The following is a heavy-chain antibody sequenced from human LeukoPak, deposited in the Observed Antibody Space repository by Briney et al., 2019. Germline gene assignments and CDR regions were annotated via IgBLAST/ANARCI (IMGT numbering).Heavy chain of an antibody. J-gene: IGHJ4*02. CDR1: GGSLRSSGHW. D-gene: IGHD6-19*01. CDR2: IHYSGKV. CDR3: ARQSGDQSSAWYFDA. Sequence: SVTLSLTCTVSGGSLRSSGHWWVWIRQPPGKGLEWIGSIHYSGKVYYNPSLKSRVTTSVDTSTDQFSLRLSSATAADTAIYYCARQSGDQSSAWYFDAWGQGTLVTVSS. V-gene: IGHV4-39*01.